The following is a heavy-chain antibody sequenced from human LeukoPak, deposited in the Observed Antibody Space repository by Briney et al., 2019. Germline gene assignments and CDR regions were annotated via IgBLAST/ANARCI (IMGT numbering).Heavy chain of an antibody. CDR2: IYTSGST. Sequence: PSETLSLTCTVSGGSISSYYWSWIRQPAGKGLEWIGRIYTSGSTNYNPSLKSRVTMSVDTSKNQFSLKLSSVTAADTAVYYCARDQGGPWWELQTYFDYWGQGTLVTVSS. CDR3: ARDQGGPWWELQTYFDY. J-gene: IGHJ4*02. D-gene: IGHD1-26*01. V-gene: IGHV4-4*07. CDR1: GGSISSYY.